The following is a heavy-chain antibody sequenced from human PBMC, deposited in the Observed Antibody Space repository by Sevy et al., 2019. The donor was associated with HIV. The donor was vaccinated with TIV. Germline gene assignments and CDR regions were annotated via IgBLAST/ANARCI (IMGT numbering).Heavy chain of an antibody. J-gene: IGHJ6*02. D-gene: IGHD2-2*01. V-gene: IGHV7-4-1*01. Sequence: ASVKVSCKASGYTFTSYVMNWVRQAPGQGLEWMGWINTNTGNPTYAQGFTGRFVFSLDTSVGTAYLQIGSLKSEETAVYYCAGGECSSSSCYYYYGMDVWGQGATVTVSS. CDR2: INTNTGNP. CDR1: GYTFTSYV. CDR3: AGGECSSSSCYYYYGMDV.